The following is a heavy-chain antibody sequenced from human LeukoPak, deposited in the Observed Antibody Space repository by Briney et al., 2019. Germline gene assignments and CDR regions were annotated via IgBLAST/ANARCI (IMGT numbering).Heavy chain of an antibody. Sequence: ASVKVSCKASGYTFTGYYMHWVRQAPGQGLEWMGWINPNSGSTSYAQKFQGRVTMTRDTSTSTVYMELSSLRSEDTAVYYCARDVRIVGATHVAWNWGQGTLVTVSS. CDR2: INPNSGST. CDR1: GYTFTGYY. D-gene: IGHD1-26*01. V-gene: IGHV1-46*01. CDR3: ARDVRIVGATHVAWN. J-gene: IGHJ4*02.